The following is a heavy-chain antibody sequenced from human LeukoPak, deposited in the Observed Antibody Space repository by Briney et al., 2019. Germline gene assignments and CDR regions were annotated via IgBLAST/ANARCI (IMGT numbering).Heavy chain of an antibody. CDR2: ISGSGGST. J-gene: IGHJ4*02. Sequence: GGSLRLSCTASGFSFSGYNMKWVRQAPGKGLEWVSAISGSGGSTYYADSVKGRFTISRDNSKNTLYLQMNSLRAEDTAVYYCAKDRRFGEFLFDYWGQGTLVTVSS. CDR1: GFSFSGYN. V-gene: IGHV3-23*01. D-gene: IGHD3-10*01. CDR3: AKDRRFGEFLFDY.